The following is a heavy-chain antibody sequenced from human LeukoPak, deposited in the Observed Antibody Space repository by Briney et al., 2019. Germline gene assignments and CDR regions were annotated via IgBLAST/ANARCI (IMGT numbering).Heavy chain of an antibody. D-gene: IGHD6-6*01. V-gene: IGHV3-33*08. CDR1: GFTFSRAW. CDR3: ARGRGPARFNFDY. J-gene: IGHJ4*02. Sequence: GGSLRLSCAASGFTFSRAWMHWVRQAPGKGLEWVAVIWYDGSNKYYADSVKGRFTISRDNSKNTLYLQMNSLRAEDTAVYYCARGRGPARFNFDYWGQRTLVTFSS. CDR2: IWYDGSNK.